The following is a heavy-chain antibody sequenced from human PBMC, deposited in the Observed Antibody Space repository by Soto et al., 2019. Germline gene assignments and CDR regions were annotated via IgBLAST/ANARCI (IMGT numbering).Heavy chain of an antibody. CDR2: ISDNGANT. J-gene: IGHJ4*02. Sequence: EVQMLESGGGVVRPGGSLRLSCIASGFTFSNYAMSWVRQAPGKGLEWVSTISDNGANTFIGDSMKDHFDISRDNSKNTVFLHLSTVRAEDTAIYYCARAIGADFFDYWRQGTPVTVSS. CDR1: GFTFSNYA. V-gene: IGHV3-23*02. D-gene: IGHD6-25*01. CDR3: ARAIGADFFDY.